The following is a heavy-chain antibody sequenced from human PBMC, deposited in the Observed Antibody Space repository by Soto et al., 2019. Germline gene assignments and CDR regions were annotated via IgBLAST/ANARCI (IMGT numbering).Heavy chain of an antibody. V-gene: IGHV1-69*08. D-gene: IGHD2-21*02. J-gene: IGHJ5*02. Sequence: QVQLVQSGAEVKKPGSSVKVSCKASGGTFSSYTISWVRQAPGQGLEWMGRIIPILGIANYAQKFQGRVTSTADKSTSTAYMELSSLRSEDTAVYYCARERSVVVTATNWFDPWGQGTLVTVSS. CDR2: IIPILGIA. CDR3: ARERSVVVTATNWFDP. CDR1: GGTFSSYT.